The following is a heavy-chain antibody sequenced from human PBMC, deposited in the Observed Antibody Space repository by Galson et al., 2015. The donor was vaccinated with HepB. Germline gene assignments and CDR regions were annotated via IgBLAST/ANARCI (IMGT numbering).Heavy chain of an antibody. CDR1: GGTFSSYG. CDR3: AREGDYSGSYSYFDY. Sequence: SVKVSCKASGGTFSSYGFSWVRQAPGRGLEWMGGIIPIFGTTKYAQKFQGRVTITADKSTTTAYMELSRLTSEDTAVYYCAREGDYSGSYSYFDYRGQGTLVTVSS. V-gene: IGHV1-69*06. J-gene: IGHJ4*02. CDR2: IIPIFGTT. D-gene: IGHD1-26*01.